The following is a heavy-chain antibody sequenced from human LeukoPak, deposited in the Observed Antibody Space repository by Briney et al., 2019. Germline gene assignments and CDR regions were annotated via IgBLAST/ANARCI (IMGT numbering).Heavy chain of an antibody. CDR2: IIPIFGTA. D-gene: IGHD6-6*01. V-gene: IGHV1-69*05. CDR1: GGTFSSYA. CDR3: ARSIAALTLLGYYYYMDV. J-gene: IGHJ6*03. Sequence: SVKVSCKASGGTFSSYAISWVRQAPGQGLEWMGGIIPIFGTANYAQKFQGRVTITTDESTSTAYMELSSLRSEDTAVYYCARSIAALTLLGYYYYMDVWGKGTTVTVSS.